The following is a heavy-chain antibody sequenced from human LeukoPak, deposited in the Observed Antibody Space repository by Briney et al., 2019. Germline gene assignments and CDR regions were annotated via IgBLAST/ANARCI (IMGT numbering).Heavy chain of an antibody. CDR2: MYYSGNT. CDR1: GGSISSYY. J-gene: IGHJ3*02. D-gene: IGHD4-17*01. Sequence: PSETLSLTCNVSGGSISSYYWSWIRQPPGKGLEWIGYMYYSGNTNYNPSLKSRVTTSVDSSKNQFSLKLSSVTAADTAVYYCARYGDKDAFDIWGQGTMVTVSS. V-gene: IGHV4-59*12. CDR3: ARYGDKDAFDI.